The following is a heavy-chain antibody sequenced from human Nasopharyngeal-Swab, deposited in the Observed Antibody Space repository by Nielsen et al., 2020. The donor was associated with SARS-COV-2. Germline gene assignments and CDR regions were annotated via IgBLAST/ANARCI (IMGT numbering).Heavy chain of an antibody. CDR2: ISYDGSNK. V-gene: IGHV3-30*03. D-gene: IGHD5-12*01. CDR3: ARGGGYSGYDLWYFDY. CDR1: GFTFSSYG. J-gene: IGHJ4*02. Sequence: GGSLRLSCAVSGFTFSSYGMHWVRQAPGKGLEWVAVISYDGSNKYYADSVKGRFTISRDNSKNTLYLQMNSLRAEDTAVYYCARGGGYSGYDLWYFDYWGQGTLVTVSS.